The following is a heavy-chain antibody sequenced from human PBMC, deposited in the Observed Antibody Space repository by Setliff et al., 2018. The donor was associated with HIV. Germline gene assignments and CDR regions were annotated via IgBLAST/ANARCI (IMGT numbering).Heavy chain of an antibody. D-gene: IGHD5-18*01. CDR3: ARVFVDTAVLRVLEYYFDS. V-gene: IGHV4-39*07. Sequence: SETLSLTCTVSGGSISSSSYYWGWVRQPPGKGLEWIGSMYYSGSTYYTPSLKSRITISLDTSKNQFSLRMRSVTAADTAVYYCARVFVDTAVLRVLEYYFDSWGQGTVVTVSS. J-gene: IGHJ4*02. CDR1: GGSISSSSYY. CDR2: MYYSGST.